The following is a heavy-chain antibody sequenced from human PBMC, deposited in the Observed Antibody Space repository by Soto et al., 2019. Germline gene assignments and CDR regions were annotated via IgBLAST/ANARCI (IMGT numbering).Heavy chain of an antibody. CDR2: IVYDGSNK. D-gene: IGHD5-12*01. CDR3: AKDVVVSSGDDCHYYFYGVDV. V-gene: IGHV3-30*18. J-gene: IGHJ6*01. CDR1: GFTFSSYG. Sequence: PGGSLRLSCAASGFTFSSYGLHWVRQTPGKGLEWVAAIVYDGSNKYYADSVKGRFTISRDNSKNTLYLQMNSLRAEDTAVYYCAKDVVVSSGDDCHYYFYGVDVWGQGITVTVSS.